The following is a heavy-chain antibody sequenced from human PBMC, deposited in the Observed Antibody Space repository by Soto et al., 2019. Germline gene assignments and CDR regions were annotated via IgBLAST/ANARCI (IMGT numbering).Heavy chain of an antibody. CDR2: SSTNNGNT. J-gene: IGHJ4*02. Sequence: QVQLVQSGAEVKKPGASVKVSCKASGYTFTSYGISWVRQAPGQGLEWMGWSSTNNGNTKYAQKIQGRVTMTTDTSTSTAFMDVGSLRSDDTAVYYCVRDWKEGVGSAFYYWGQGTLVAVSS. CDR1: GYTFTSYG. CDR3: VRDWKEGVGSAFYY. V-gene: IGHV1-18*01. D-gene: IGHD1-26*01.